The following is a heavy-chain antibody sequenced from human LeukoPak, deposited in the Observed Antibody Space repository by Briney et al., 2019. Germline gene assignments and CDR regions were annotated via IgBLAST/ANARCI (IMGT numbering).Heavy chain of an antibody. CDR2: ISSSSSTI. Sequence: GGSLRLSCAASGFTFSSYSMNWVRQAPGKGLEWVSYISSSSSTIYYADSVKGRFTISRDNAKNSLYLQMNSLRAEDTAVYYCSNLHSSSCYVFTHYYFADWTQDTLVTVSS. D-gene: IGHD6-13*01. CDR1: GFTFSSYS. CDR3: SNLHSSSCYVFTHYYFAD. J-gene: IGHJ4*02. V-gene: IGHV3-48*01.